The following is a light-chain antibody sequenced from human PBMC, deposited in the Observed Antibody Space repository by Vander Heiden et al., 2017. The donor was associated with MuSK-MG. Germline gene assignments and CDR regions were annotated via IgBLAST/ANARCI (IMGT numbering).Light chain of an antibody. CDR1: QSISSY. J-gene: IGKJ1*01. CDR3: QQSDSTPRT. Sequence: DIQMTQSPSSLSASVGDRVTITCRASQSISSYLNWYQQKPGKAPKLLIYAASSLQSGVPSRFSGSGSGTDFTLTISRLQPEDFATYYCQQSDSTPRTFGQWTKVXIK. V-gene: IGKV1-39*01. CDR2: AAS.